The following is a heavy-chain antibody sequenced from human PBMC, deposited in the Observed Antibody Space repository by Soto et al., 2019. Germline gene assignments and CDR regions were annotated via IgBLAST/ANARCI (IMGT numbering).Heavy chain of an antibody. Sequence: PAETLSLTCTISGGSISSGGYYWSWIRQHPGKGLEWIGYIYYSGSTYYNPSLKSRVTISVDTSKNQFSLKLSSVTAADTAVYYCARDRGIVATFYYYGMAVWGQGTTVTVSS. CDR1: GGSISSGGYY. J-gene: IGHJ6*02. V-gene: IGHV4-31*03. CDR3: ARDRGIVATFYYYGMAV. D-gene: IGHD5-12*01. CDR2: IYYSGST.